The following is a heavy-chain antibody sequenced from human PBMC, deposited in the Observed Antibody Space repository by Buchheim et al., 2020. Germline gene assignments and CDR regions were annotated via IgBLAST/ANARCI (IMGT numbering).Heavy chain of an antibody. Sequence: EVQLVESGGGLVQPGGSLRLSCAASGFTFSSYWMSWVRQAPGKGLEWVANIKQDGSEKYYVDSVKGRFTISRDNAKNSLYLQMNSLRAEDTAVYYCARDLLGPGYSSGWYRGVGFGYWGQGTL. D-gene: IGHD6-19*01. CDR3: ARDLLGPGYSSGWYRGVGFGY. V-gene: IGHV3-7*03. CDR1: GFTFSSYW. J-gene: IGHJ4*02. CDR2: IKQDGSEK.